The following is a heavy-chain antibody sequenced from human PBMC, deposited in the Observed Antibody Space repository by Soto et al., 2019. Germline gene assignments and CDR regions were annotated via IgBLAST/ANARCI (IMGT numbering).Heavy chain of an antibody. D-gene: IGHD5-18*01. CDR1: GYTFTSYG. J-gene: IGHJ4*02. Sequence: QVQLVQSGAEVKKPGASVKVSCKASGYTFTSYGISWVRQAPGQGLEWMGWISAYNGNTNYAQKLQGRVTMTTDTSTTPAYMELRSLRPGDTAVYYCAREGTKRGYSYGCDYWGQGTLVTVSS. V-gene: IGHV1-18*01. CDR3: AREGTKRGYSYGCDY. CDR2: ISAYNGNT.